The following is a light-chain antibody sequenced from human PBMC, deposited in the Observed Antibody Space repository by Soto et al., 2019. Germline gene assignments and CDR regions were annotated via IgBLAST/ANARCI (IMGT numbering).Light chain of an antibody. V-gene: IGKV1-39*01. J-gene: IGKJ4*01. Sequence: DIQMTQSPSSLSASVGDSVSISCRASQNIGSYLNWYQHKPGKAPKILISGTSTLQTGVPPRFSGSGSGIHFTLTISSLPPEDFATYFCQQTCSVPPAFGVGSNLEI. CDR2: GTS. CDR1: QNIGSY. CDR3: QQTCSVPPA.